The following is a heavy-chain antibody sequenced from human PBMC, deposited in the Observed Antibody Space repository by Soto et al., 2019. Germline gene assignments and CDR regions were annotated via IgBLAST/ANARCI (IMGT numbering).Heavy chain of an antibody. Sequence: EVQLLESGGGWVQPGGSLRLSCAASGFTFSTYAMTWVRLAPGRGLEWVLGIKSSGSPTDYPESVKGRFTISRDNLMNTLFLDMNGLRAEDTAIYYCAKTPRGGASGGWYFDLWGRGTLVPRSS. D-gene: IGHD3-10*01. CDR3: AKTPRGGASGGWYFDL. CDR1: GFTFSTYA. CDR2: IKSSGSPT. J-gene: IGHJ2*01. V-gene: IGHV3-23*05.